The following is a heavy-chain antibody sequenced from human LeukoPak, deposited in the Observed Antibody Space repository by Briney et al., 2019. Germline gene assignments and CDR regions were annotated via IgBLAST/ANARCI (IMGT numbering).Heavy chain of an antibody. D-gene: IGHD5-24*01. CDR3: ARARDGYNSNFDY. J-gene: IGHJ4*02. CDR1: GFTFSSYG. Sequence: GGSLRLSCAASGFTFSSYGMHWVRQAPGKGLEWVAFIRYDGSNKYYADSVKGRFTISRDNSKNTLYLQMNSLRAEDTAVYYCARARDGYNSNFDYWGQGTLVTVSS. V-gene: IGHV3-30*02. CDR2: IRYDGSNK.